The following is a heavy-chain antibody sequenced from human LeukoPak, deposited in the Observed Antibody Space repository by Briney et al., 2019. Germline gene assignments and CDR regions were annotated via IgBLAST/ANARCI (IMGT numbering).Heavy chain of an antibody. CDR2: INHSGST. Sequence: PSETLCLTCAVYGGSFSGYYWSWIRQPPGKGLEWIGEINHSGSTNYNPSVKSRVTISVDTSKNQFSLKLSSVTAADTAVYYCAGASYYDYVWGSPLFAYWGQGTLVTVSS. J-gene: IGHJ4*02. D-gene: IGHD3-16*01. CDR3: AGASYYDYVWGSPLFAY. V-gene: IGHV4-34*01. CDR1: GGSFSGYY.